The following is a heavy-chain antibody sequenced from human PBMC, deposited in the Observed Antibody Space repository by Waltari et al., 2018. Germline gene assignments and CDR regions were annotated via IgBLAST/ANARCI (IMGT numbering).Heavy chain of an antibody. J-gene: IGHJ4*02. Sequence: QVQLQESGPGLVKPSETLSLTCAVSGYSISSGYYWGWIRQPPGKGLGWCGSIYQSGSTYYNPSLKSRVTISVDTSKNQFSLKLSSVTAADTAVYYCARRGISMVVTLFDYWGQGTLVTVSS. CDR1: GYSISSGYY. CDR2: IYQSGST. V-gene: IGHV4-38-2*01. CDR3: ARRGISMVVTLFDY. D-gene: IGHD2-21*02.